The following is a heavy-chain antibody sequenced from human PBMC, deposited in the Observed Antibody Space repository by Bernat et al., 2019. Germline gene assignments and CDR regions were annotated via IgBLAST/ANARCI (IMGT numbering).Heavy chain of an antibody. CDR3: AKGYSSSWFSEAVFDY. D-gene: IGHD6-13*01. J-gene: IGHJ4*02. CDR2: ISYDGSNK. V-gene: IGHV3-30*18. Sequence: QVQLVESGGGVVQPGRSLRLSCAASGFTFSSYGMHWVRQAPGKGLEWVVVISYDGSNKYYADSVKGRFTISRDNSKNTLYLQMNSLRAEDTAVYYCAKGYSSSWFSEAVFDYWGQGTLVTVSS. CDR1: GFTFSSYG.